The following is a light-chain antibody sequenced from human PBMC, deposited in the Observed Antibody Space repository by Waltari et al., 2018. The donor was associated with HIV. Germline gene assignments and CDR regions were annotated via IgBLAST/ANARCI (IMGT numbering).Light chain of an antibody. CDR1: RTDVGGSNY. CDR3: SSYTSSSTRV. CDR2: DFS. V-gene: IGLV2-14*03. Sequence: QSALTQPASVSGSPGQSIPISCTGTRTDVGGSNYVSWYQRHPGKDPKLILYDFSNRPSGVSNRFSSSKSGNSASLTGSGLQAEDEDEYYCSSYTSSSTRVFGGGTTVTVL. J-gene: IGLJ3*02.